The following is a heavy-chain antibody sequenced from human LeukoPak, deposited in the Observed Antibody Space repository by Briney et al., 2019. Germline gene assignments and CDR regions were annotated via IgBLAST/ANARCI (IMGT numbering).Heavy chain of an antibody. CDR2: IYYSGST. Sequence: GSLRLSCAASGFTFSSYSMNWVRQAPGKGLEWIGSIYYSGSTYYNPSLKSRVTISVDTSKNQFSLKLSSVTAADTAVYYCARDRSSGWYLYYFDYWGQGTLVTVSS. CDR1: GFTFSSYS. J-gene: IGHJ4*02. CDR3: ARDRSSGWYLYYFDY. V-gene: IGHV4-39*07. D-gene: IGHD6-19*01.